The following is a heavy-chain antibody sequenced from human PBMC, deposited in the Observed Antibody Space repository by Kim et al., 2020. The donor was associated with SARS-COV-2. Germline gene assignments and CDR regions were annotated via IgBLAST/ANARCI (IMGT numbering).Heavy chain of an antibody. J-gene: IGHJ4*02. CDR1: GFTVSSNY. CDR2: IYRGST. Sequence: GGSLRLSCAASGFTVSSNYMSWVRQAPGKGLDWVSVIYRGSTYYADSVKGRFTISRDNSKNTLYLQMNSLRAEDTAVYYCARGFGELLAPIDYWGQGTLVTVSS. V-gene: IGHV3-66*01. D-gene: IGHD3-10*01. CDR3: ARGFGELLAPIDY.